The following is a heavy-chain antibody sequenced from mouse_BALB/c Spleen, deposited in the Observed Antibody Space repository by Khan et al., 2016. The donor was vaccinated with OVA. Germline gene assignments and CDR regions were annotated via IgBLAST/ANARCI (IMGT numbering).Heavy chain of an antibody. J-gene: IGHJ2*01. CDR1: GFNIKDYY. Sequence: VQLQQSGAELVRSGASVKLSCTASGFNIKDYYINWVRQRPEQGLEWIGWIDPESGDTEYAPKIQGKATMTADTSSNTAYLQLRSLTSEDSAVYYCNSDYYGSVDYWGQGTTLTVSS. CDR3: NSDYYGSVDY. D-gene: IGHD1-2*01. V-gene: IGHV14-4*02. CDR2: IDPESGDT.